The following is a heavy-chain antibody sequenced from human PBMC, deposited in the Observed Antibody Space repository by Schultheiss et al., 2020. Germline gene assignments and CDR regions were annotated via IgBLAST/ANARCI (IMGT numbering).Heavy chain of an antibody. CDR3: TRHGGVRGPQNWFDP. J-gene: IGHJ5*02. CDR1: GFTFSGSA. V-gene: IGHV3-73*01. Sequence: GGSLRLSCAASGFTFSGSAMHWVRQASGKGLEWVGRIRSKANSYATAYAASVKGRFTISRDDSKNTAYLQMNSLKTEDTAVYYCTRHGGVRGPQNWFDPWGQGTLVTVSS. CDR2: IRSKANSYAT. D-gene: IGHD3-10*01.